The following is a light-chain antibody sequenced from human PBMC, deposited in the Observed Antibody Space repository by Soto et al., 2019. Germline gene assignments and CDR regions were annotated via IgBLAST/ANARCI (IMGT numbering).Light chain of an antibody. CDR1: QGISSA. CDR3: QQFHSYPSIT. CDR2: DAS. J-gene: IGKJ5*01. V-gene: IGKV1-13*02. Sequence: AIQLTQSPSSLSASVGDRVTITCRASQGISSALAWYQQKPGKAPKLLIYDASSLESGVPSRFSGSGSGTDFTLTISSLQPEDFAIYYCQQFHSYPSITFGQGTRLEIK.